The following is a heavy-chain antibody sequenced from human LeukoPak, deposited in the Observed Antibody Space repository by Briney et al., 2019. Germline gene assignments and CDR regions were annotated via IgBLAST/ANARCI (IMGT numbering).Heavy chain of an antibody. V-gene: IGHV4-30-4*08. CDR3: ARDRSHYYDSTGPIGY. CDR1: GGSISSGDYY. CDR2: TYYSGST. D-gene: IGHD3-22*01. J-gene: IGHJ4*02. Sequence: SQTLSLTCTVSGGSISSGDYYWSWIRQPPGKGLEWIGYTYYSGSTYYNPSLDSRVTISVDTSKNQFSLKLSSVTAADTAVYYCARDRSHYYDSTGPIGYWGQGTLVTVSS.